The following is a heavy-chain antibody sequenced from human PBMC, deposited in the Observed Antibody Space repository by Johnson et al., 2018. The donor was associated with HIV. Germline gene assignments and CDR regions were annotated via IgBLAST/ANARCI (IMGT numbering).Heavy chain of an antibody. CDR2: IRWNSGSI. V-gene: IGHV3-20*04. CDR1: GFTFDDYG. D-gene: IGHD3-10*01. J-gene: IGHJ3*02. Sequence: VHLVASGGGVVRPGGSLRLSCAASGFTFDDYGMRWVRQAPGKGLEWVSGIRWNSGSICYVDSVKCPFTISRDNAKHYLYLQMNSLRPEDTALYYCAQDLLESHLGGSASDIWGQGTMVTVSS. CDR3: AQDLLESHLGGSASDI.